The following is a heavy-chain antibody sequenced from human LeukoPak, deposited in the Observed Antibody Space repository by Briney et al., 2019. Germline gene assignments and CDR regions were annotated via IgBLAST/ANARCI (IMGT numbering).Heavy chain of an antibody. V-gene: IGHV3-23*01. CDR3: AKDARRSSGWYFFDH. D-gene: IGHD6-19*01. CDR1: GFAFSSQA. CDR2: IGDSGDPT. J-gene: IGHJ4*02. Sequence: GGSLRLSCAASGFAFSSQAMGWVSQAPGKWLEWVSVIGDSGDPTYYADSVKGRFNISRDNSKNTLYLQMNSLRAEDTALYYCAKDARRSSGWYFFDHWGQGTLVTVSS.